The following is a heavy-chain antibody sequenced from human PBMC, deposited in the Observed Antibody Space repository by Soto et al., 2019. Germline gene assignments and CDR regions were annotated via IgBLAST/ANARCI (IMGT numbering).Heavy chain of an antibody. Sequence: GGSLRLSCAASGFTFSSYWMSWVRQAPGKGLEWVANIKQDGSEKYYVDSVKGRFTISRDNAKNSLYLQMNSLRAEDTAVYYCARDPKLSYSSGWWGTWGQGTLVTVSS. CDR2: IKQDGSEK. CDR1: GFTFSSYW. D-gene: IGHD6-19*01. J-gene: IGHJ5*02. CDR3: ARDPKLSYSSGWWGT. V-gene: IGHV3-7*01.